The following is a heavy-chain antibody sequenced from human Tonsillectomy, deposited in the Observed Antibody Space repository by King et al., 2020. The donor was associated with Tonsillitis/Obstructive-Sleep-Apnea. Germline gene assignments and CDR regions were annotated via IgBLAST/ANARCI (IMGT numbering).Heavy chain of an antibody. CDR1: GGSLSDYY. D-gene: IGHD2/OR15-2a*01. CDR2: INHSGTS. Sequence: VQLQQWGAGLLKPSETLSLTCGVFGGSLSDYYWSWLRQTPGKGLEWIGEINHSGTSDAAPSLRGRVTISVDTSRNEISLSMTSVTAADTAVYYCARGDTSLFDSWGQGTLVTVSS. J-gene: IGHJ4*02. CDR3: ARGDTSLFDS. V-gene: IGHV4-34*01.